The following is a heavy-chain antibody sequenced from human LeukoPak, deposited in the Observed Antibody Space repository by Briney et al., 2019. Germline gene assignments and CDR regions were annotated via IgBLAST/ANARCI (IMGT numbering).Heavy chain of an antibody. CDR2: MWYDGSNK. V-gene: IGHV3-33*01. J-gene: IGHJ6*02. D-gene: IGHD3-10*01. CDR3: ARIILAREWFGDLASSGMDV. Sequence: RSLRLSCAASAFTFSNFGMHWVRQAPGKGLEWVASMWYDGSNKNYADSVKGRFTISRDNSKNTVYLQMNSLRAEDTAVYYCARIILAREWFGDLASSGMDVWGQGTTVTVS. CDR1: AFTFSNFG.